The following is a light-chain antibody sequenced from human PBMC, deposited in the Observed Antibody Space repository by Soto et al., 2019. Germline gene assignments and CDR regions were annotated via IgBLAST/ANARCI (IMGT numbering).Light chain of an antibody. J-gene: IGKJ1*01. Sequence: EIVLTQSPGTLSLSPGERATLSCRASRSFASSYLAWYQHKPGQAPRLLIYAASSRATGIPDRFSGSGSGTDFTLTITRLEPEDVAVYYCHQFGYSPRTFGQGTKVE. CDR1: RSFASSY. CDR2: AAS. CDR3: HQFGYSPRT. V-gene: IGKV3-20*01.